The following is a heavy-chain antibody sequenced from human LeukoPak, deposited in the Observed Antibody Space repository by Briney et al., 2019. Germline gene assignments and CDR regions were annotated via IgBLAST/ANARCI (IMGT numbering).Heavy chain of an antibody. D-gene: IGHD1-14*01. CDR3: ARDNDYNPLVY. J-gene: IGHJ4*02. CDR2: ISAYNGNT. CDR1: GYTFTSYD. Sequence: GASVKVSCKASGYTFTSYDINWVRQAPGQGLEWMGWISAYNGNTNYAQKLQGRVTMTTDTSTSTAYMELRSLRSDDTAVYYCARDNDYNPLVYWGQGTLVTVSS. V-gene: IGHV1-18*01.